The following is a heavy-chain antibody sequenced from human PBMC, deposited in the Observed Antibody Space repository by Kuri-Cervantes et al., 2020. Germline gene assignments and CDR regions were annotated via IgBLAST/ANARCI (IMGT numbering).Heavy chain of an antibody. CDR3: AKDKNDYGEQYFDY. Sequence: GESLKISCAASGFTFSSYWMHWVRQAPGKGLVWVSRINSDGSSTSYADSVKGRFTISRDNSKNTLYLQMNSLRAEDTAVYFCAKDKNDYGEQYFDYWGQGTLVTVSS. J-gene: IGHJ4*02. CDR1: GFTFSSYW. CDR2: INSDGSST. D-gene: IGHD4-17*01. V-gene: IGHV3-74*01.